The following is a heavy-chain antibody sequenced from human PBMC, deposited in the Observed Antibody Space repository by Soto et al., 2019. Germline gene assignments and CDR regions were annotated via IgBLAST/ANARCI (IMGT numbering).Heavy chain of an antibody. D-gene: IGHD7-27*01. CDR1: GGTFRSCS. V-gene: IGHV1-69*10. J-gene: IGHJ6*02. Sequence: SSVNVSCKASGGTFRSCSICWVGQAPGQGLEWVGGIIPIYGIAHYAQKFQVRVTNTPHKTTSTAYMELCSHKPEDTPAHYCVRYCASRNWGPTYYYCGMDVWGQGTTVTVSS. CDR2: IIPIYGIA. CDR3: VRYCASRNWGPTYYYCGMDV.